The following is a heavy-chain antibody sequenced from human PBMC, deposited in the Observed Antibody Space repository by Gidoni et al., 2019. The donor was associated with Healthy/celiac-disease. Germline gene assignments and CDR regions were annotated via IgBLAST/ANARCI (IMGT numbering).Heavy chain of an antibody. CDR1: GGSISSSSYY. CDR2: IYYSGRT. D-gene: IGHD6-13*01. CDR3: ARAIAAAGTFDYYYYMDV. V-gene: IGHV4-39*01. J-gene: IGHJ6*03. Sequence: QLQLQESGPGLVKPSETLSLTCTVSGGSISSSSYYWGWIRQPPGKGLEWIGSIYYSGRTYYNPSLKSRVTISVDTSKNQFSLKLSSVTAADTAVYYCARAIAAAGTFDYYYYMDVWGKGTTVTVSS.